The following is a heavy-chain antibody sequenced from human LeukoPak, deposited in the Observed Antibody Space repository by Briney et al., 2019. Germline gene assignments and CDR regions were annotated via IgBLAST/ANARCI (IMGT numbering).Heavy chain of an antibody. CDR3: ARRMATVTDAFDI. Sequence: SETLSLTCNVSGDSLTSHFWSWIRQTPGKGLEWIGYVFHSGTTNYSPSLKSRVTISLDTSKKQFYLRLASVTSADTAVYYCARRMATVTDAFDIWGRGTMVSVSS. V-gene: IGHV4-59*08. CDR2: VFHSGTT. J-gene: IGHJ3*02. D-gene: IGHD5-24*01. CDR1: GDSLTSHF.